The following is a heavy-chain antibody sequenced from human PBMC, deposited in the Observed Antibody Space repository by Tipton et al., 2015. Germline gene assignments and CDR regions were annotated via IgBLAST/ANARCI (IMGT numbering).Heavy chain of an antibody. CDR3: ARDYGGIDY. V-gene: IGHV4-59*01. Sequence: TLSLTCNVSGASLSDNYCTWIRQPPGRGLEWIGYIVHSGSTNYNPSLNSRVTISVDTSKNQFSLKLSPVTDADSAVYYCARDYGGIDYWGQGSLVTVSS. CDR2: IVHSGST. J-gene: IGHJ4*02. D-gene: IGHD4-23*01. CDR1: GASLSDNY.